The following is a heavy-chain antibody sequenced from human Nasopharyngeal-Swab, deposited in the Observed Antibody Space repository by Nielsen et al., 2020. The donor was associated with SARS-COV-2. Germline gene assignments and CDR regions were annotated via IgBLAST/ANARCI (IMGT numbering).Heavy chain of an antibody. CDR1: GFIFSTFG. D-gene: IGHD6-19*01. CDR2: SWYDGRNA. CDR3: AKDTSGWAAKLDA. V-gene: IGHV3-33*06. Sequence: GGSLRLSCEASGFIFSTFGMHWVRQVPGKGLEWVAVSWYDGRNARYSDSLKGRVTISRDNSKNTLDLQINRLTVDDTAVYYCAKDTSGWAAKLDAWGQGALVTVSP. J-gene: IGHJ5*02.